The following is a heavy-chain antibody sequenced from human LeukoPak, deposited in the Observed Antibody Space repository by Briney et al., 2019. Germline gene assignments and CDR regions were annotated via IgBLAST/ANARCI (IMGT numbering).Heavy chain of an antibody. CDR1: GGSFSGYY. CDR3: ARGGGYRSSWGEAYFDY. CDR2: IYYSGST. J-gene: IGHJ4*02. D-gene: IGHD6-13*01. V-gene: IGHV4-59*01. Sequence: PSETLSLTCAVYGGSFSGYYWSWIRQPPGKGLEWIGYIYYSGSTNYNPSLKSRVTISVDTSKNQFSLKLSSVTAADTAVYYCARGGGYRSSWGEAYFDYWGQGTLVTVSS.